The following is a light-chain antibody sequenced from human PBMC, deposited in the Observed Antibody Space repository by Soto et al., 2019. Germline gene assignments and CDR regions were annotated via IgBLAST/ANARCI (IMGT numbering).Light chain of an antibody. Sequence: IQMTQSPSSLSASVGDRVTITCRASQGISNYLAWFQQKPGSLPKLLIYGASTLQPGAPSRFSGSGFGTDFTLTISSLQPEDVATYYCQRYDTTPITFGQGTRLEIK. CDR2: GAS. CDR3: QRYDTTPIT. V-gene: IGKV1-27*01. J-gene: IGKJ5*01. CDR1: QGISNY.